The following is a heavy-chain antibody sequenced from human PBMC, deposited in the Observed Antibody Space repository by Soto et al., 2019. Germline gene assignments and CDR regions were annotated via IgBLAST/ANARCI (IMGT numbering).Heavy chain of an antibody. CDR1: GFTFSSYW. V-gene: IGHV3-7*03. D-gene: IGHD2-15*01. Sequence: GGSLRLSCAASGFTFSSYWMSWIRQTPGQGLEWVANIKQDGSEKYYVDSVKGRFTISRDNAKNSLYLQMNSLRAEDTAVYYCARHYCSGDTCFFDPWGQGTLVTVSS. J-gene: IGHJ5*02. CDR3: ARHYCSGDTCFFDP. CDR2: IKQDGSEK.